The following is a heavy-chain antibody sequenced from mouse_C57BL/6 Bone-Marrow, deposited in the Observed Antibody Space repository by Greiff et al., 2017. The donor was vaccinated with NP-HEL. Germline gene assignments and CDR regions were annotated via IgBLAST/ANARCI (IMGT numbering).Heavy chain of an antibody. CDR1: GYTFTSYW. D-gene: IGHD2-3*01. CDR3: ARDGYYSAWFAY. J-gene: IGHJ3*01. CDR2: IDPSDSYT. Sequence: VQLVESGAELVMPGASVKLSCKASGYTFTSYWMHWVKQRPGQGLEWIGEIDPSDSYTNYNQKFKGKSTLTVDKSSSTAYMQLSSLTSEDSAVYYCARDGYYSAWFAYWGQGTLVTVSA. V-gene: IGHV1-69*01.